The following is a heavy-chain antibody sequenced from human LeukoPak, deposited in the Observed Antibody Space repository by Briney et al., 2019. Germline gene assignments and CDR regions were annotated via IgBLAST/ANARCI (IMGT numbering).Heavy chain of an antibody. J-gene: IGHJ5*02. CDR2: ISIGTSFI. Sequence: RSGGSLRLSCAASGFTFSSYNMNWVRQAPGKGLEWVAYISIGTSFIYYADSVKGRFTISRDNAKNSLYLQVNSLRAEDTAVYYCAAHSSSWYLWDWFDPWGQGTLVTVSS. CDR1: GFTFSSYN. D-gene: IGHD6-13*01. CDR3: AAHSSSWYLWDWFDP. V-gene: IGHV3-21*01.